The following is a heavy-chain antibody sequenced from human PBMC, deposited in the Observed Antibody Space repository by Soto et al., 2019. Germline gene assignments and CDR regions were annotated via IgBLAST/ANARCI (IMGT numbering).Heavy chain of an antibody. V-gene: IGHV4-39*01. Sequence: QLQLQESGPGLVKPSETLSLTCTVSGGSISSSTYYWGWIRQPPGKGMEWIGSIYYSGSTYYNPSLKSRVTISVDTSKNQFSLKLSSVTAADTAVYDCATLLLQDYIDYWGQGTLVTVSS. CDR3: ATLLLQDYIDY. J-gene: IGHJ4*02. D-gene: IGHD1-26*01. CDR1: GGSISSSTYY. CDR2: IYYSGST.